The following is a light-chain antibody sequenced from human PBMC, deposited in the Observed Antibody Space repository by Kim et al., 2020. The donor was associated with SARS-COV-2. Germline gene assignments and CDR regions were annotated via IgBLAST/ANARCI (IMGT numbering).Light chain of an antibody. CDR1: SSDVVSYTY. J-gene: IGLJ2*01. Sequence: GQSVTISCTGTSSDVVSYTYVPWYQQHPVKAPKVMIYDVSKRPSGVPDRFSGSKSGNTASLTISGLQADDEADYYCCSYAGTFTSLFGGGTKLTVL. V-gene: IGLV2-11*03. CDR2: DVS. CDR3: CSYAGTFTSL.